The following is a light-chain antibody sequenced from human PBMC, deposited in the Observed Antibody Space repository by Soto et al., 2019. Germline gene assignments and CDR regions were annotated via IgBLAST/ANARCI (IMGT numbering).Light chain of an antibody. V-gene: IGKV3-20*01. Sequence: EIVLTQSPGTLSLSPGERATLSCRASQSVSSSYLAWYQQKPGQAPRLLIYGASSRATGIPDRFSGSGSGTDFTLTISRLEPEDFAVYYCQQSYSTPTFGPGTKVDIK. CDR2: GAS. J-gene: IGKJ3*01. CDR3: QQSYSTPT. CDR1: QSVSSSY.